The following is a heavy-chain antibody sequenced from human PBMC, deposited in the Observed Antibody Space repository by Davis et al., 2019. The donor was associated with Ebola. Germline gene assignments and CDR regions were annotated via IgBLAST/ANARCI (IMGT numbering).Heavy chain of an antibody. V-gene: IGHV1-18*01. CDR3: AREPSTITIFGVVITPLGMDV. CDR1: GYTFTSYG. Sequence: ASVQVSCKASGYTFTSYGISWVRQAPGQGLEWMGWISAYNGNTNYAQKLQGRVTMTTDTSTSTAYMELRSLRSDDTAVYYCAREPSTITIFGVVITPLGMDVWGQGTTVTVSS. D-gene: IGHD3-3*01. CDR2: ISAYNGNT. J-gene: IGHJ6*02.